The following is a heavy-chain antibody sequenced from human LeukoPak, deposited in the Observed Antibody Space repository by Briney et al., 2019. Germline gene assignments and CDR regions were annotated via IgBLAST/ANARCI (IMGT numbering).Heavy chain of an antibody. Sequence: GGSLRLSCAASGFTFSDYYMSWIRQAPGKGLEWVSYISSSGSSIYYADSVKGRFTISRDNAKNSLYLQMNSLRAEDTAVYYCARLLSGSSSSPDYWGQGTLVTVSS. CDR1: GFTFSDYY. CDR3: ARLLSGSSSSPDY. CDR2: ISSSGSSI. V-gene: IGHV3-11*04. J-gene: IGHJ4*02. D-gene: IGHD6-6*01.